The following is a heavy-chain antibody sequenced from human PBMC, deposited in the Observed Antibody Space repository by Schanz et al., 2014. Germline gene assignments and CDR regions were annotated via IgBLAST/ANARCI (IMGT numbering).Heavy chain of an antibody. Sequence: QVQLVQSGAEVKKPGASVKVSCKTSGYTFTDYPINWVRQAPGRRLEWMGWINTASGNTRYSEAFQGRVAMTTDTSTGTAYMELRSLRSDDTAVYYCARGGGPEDVFDIWGQGTMLTVSS. CDR3: ARGGGPEDVFDI. V-gene: IGHV1-3*04. D-gene: IGHD5-12*01. J-gene: IGHJ3*02. CDR1: GYTFTDYP. CDR2: INTASGNT.